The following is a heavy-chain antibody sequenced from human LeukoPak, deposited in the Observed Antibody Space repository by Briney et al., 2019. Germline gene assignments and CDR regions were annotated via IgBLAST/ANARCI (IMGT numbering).Heavy chain of an antibody. CDR1: GFTFSRHG. Sequence: GGSLRLSCAPSGFTFSRHGLHWVRQAPGKGLEWVAIISNDGSRKYYAHSVEGRFTISRDNSKNTLYLQMDSLRAEDTAVYYCARDRAWNYFDYWGQGTLVTVSS. CDR3: ARDRAWNYFDY. D-gene: IGHD3-3*01. J-gene: IGHJ4*02. V-gene: IGHV3-30*03. CDR2: ISNDGSRK.